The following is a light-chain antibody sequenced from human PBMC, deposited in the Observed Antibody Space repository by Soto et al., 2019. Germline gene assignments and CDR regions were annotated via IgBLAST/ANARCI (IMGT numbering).Light chain of an antibody. CDR2: DAS. J-gene: IGKJ4*01. CDR3: QQYDNPPPXT. V-gene: IGKV1-33*01. CDR1: QDISNY. Sequence: DIQMTQSPSSLSASVGDRVTITCQASQDISNYLNWYQQKPGKAPKLLIYDASNLETGVPSRFSGSGSGTDFTFTISSLQPGDIATYHCQQYDNPPPXTFGGGTKVDIK.